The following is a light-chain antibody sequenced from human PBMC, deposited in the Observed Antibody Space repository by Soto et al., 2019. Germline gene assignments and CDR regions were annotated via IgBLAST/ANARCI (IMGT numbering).Light chain of an antibody. CDR3: QQYNYWPS. CDR1: QSVSRN. J-gene: IGKJ4*01. CDR2: GAS. Sequence: EIVMTQSPATLSVSPGERATLSCRASQSVSRNVAWYQQKPGQAPRLLIFGASTRATGIPARFSGSGSGTEFTLTISSLDSEDVAVYSCQQYNYWPSFGGGTKVEIK. V-gene: IGKV3-15*01.